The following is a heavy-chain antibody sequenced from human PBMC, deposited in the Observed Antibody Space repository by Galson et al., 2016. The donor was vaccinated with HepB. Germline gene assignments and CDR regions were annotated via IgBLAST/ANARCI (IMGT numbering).Heavy chain of an antibody. J-gene: IGHJ4*02. D-gene: IGHD3-3*01. Sequence: ASGFTFTTSAVQWVRQARGQRLEWIGWIVVASGKTNYAQKFQERVTITRDKSTSTAYMELSNLTSEDTAVYYCAALRVAFYDFWSGSEYFDYWGQGTQVTVSS. CDR1: GFTFTTSA. CDR3: AALRVAFYDFWSGSEYFDY. V-gene: IGHV1-58*01. CDR2: IVVASGKT.